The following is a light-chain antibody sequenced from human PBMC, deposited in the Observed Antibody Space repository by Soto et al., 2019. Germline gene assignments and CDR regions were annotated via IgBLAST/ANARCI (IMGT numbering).Light chain of an antibody. CDR2: EGS. CDR1: SSDVGNYNL. J-gene: IGLJ2*01. CDR3: CSYGGSNTLV. Sequence: QSALTQPASVSGSPGQSITISCTGTSSDVGNYNLVSWYQQHPGKAPKLMIYEGSKRPSGVSNRFSGSKSGNTASLTISGLQAEYEADDYCCSYGGSNTLVFGGGTKLTVL. V-gene: IGLV2-23*01.